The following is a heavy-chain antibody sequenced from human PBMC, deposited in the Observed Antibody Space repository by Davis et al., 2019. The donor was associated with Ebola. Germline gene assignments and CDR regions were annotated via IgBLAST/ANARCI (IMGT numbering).Heavy chain of an antibody. J-gene: IGHJ3*02. CDR1: GGSISSYY. D-gene: IGHD3-3*01. Sequence: PGGSLRLSCTVSGGSISSYYWSWIRQPPGKGLEWIGEINHSGSTNYNPSLKSRVTISVDTSKNQFSLKLSSVTAADTAVYYCARAGNYDFWSGYYLDAFDIWGQGTMVTVSS. V-gene: IGHV4-34*01. CDR3: ARAGNYDFWSGYYLDAFDI. CDR2: INHSGST.